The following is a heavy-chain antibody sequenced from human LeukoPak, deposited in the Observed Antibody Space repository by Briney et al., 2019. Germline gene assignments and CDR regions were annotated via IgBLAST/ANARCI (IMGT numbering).Heavy chain of an antibody. CDR1: GFTVSSNY. CDR2: IYSGGST. J-gene: IGHJ4*02. D-gene: IGHD4-17*01. V-gene: IGHV3-66*01. Sequence: GGSLRLSCAASGFTVSSNYMSWVRQAPGKGLEWVSVIYSGGSTYYADSVKGSFTISRDNSKNTLYLQMNSLRAEDTAVYYCAGDYGDYVRFDYWGQGTLVTVSS. CDR3: AGDYGDYVRFDY.